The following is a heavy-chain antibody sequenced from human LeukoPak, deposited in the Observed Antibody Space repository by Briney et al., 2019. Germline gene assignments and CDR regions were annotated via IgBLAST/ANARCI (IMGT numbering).Heavy chain of an antibody. Sequence: SETLSLTCTVSGGSISSYYWSWIRQPPGKGLEWIGYIYYSGSTNYNPSLKSRVTISVDTSKNQFSLKLSSVTAADTAVYYCARDRGQLGVDYWGQGTLVTVSS. CDR1: GGSISSYY. CDR2: IYYSGST. D-gene: IGHD6-13*01. J-gene: IGHJ4*02. CDR3: ARDRGQLGVDY. V-gene: IGHV4-59*01.